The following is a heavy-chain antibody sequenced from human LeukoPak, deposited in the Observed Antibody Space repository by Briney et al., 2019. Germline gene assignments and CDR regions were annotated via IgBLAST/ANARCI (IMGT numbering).Heavy chain of an antibody. CDR2: IYRGGNT. CDR3: AKGLQRTPYYYYGMDV. V-gene: IGHV3-53*01. Sequence: GGSLRLSCAASGFTVSGHPMSWVRQAPGKGLEWVSVIYRGGNTYYADSVKGRFTISRDTPKNTLYLQMNSLRVEDTAVYYCAKGLQRTPYYYYGMDVWGQGTTVTVSS. CDR1: GFTVSGHP. J-gene: IGHJ6*02. D-gene: IGHD2-2*01.